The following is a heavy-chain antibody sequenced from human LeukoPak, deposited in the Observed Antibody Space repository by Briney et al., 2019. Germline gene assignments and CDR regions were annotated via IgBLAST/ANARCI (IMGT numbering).Heavy chain of an antibody. V-gene: IGHV3-30*02. D-gene: IGHD3-9*01. Sequence: PGGSLRLSCAASGFTFSSYAMSWVRQAPGKGLEWVAFIRYDERNKYYSDSVKGRFTISRDNSKNTLYLQMNSLRAEDTAVYYCAKDVSRILTGPRNYFDSWGQGTLVTVSS. CDR3: AKDVSRILTGPRNYFDS. CDR1: GFTFSSYA. CDR2: IRYDERNK. J-gene: IGHJ4*02.